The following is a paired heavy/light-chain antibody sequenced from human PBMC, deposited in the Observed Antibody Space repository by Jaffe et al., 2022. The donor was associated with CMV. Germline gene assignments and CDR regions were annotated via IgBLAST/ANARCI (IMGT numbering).Light chain of an antibody. CDR2: GNT. CDR1: SSNIGAAYD. V-gene: IGLV1-40*01. CDR3: QSYDSSLRCVV. J-gene: IGLJ2*01. Sequence: QSVLTQPPSVSGAPGQRVTISCTGSSSNIGAAYDVHWYQQLPRTAPKLLIYGNTNRSSGVPDRFSGSTSGTSASLAITGLQAEDEADYYCQSYDSSLRCVVFGGGTKLTVL.
Heavy chain of an antibody. Sequence: QVQLQESGPGLVKPSETLPLTCTVSGGSITSHYWSWIRQPPGKGLEWIGCIDNSGSTYYNPSLKSRVTISVDTSKNQFSLTLISVTAADTAVYYCATWGYGYRPFDYWGQGTLVTVSS. CDR2: IDNSGST. CDR3: ATWGYGYRPFDY. J-gene: IGHJ4*02. D-gene: IGHD5-18*01. V-gene: IGHV4-59*11. CDR1: GGSITSHY.